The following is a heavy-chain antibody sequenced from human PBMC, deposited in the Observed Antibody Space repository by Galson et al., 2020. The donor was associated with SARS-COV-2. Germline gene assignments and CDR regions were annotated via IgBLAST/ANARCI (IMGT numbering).Heavy chain of an antibody. CDR2: IYFSGTT. Sequence: SETLSLTCSVSGGSISSAEYYWTWIRQHPGKGLEWIGHIYFSGTTYYNPSLKSRLTISEDTSKNQFSLNLWSVTAADTDVYYCARSLRGDFVDYFDSWGQGTLVTVSS. CDR1: GGSISSAEYY. J-gene: IGHJ4*02. CDR3: ARSLRGDFVDYFDS. V-gene: IGHV4-31*03. D-gene: IGHD4-17*01.